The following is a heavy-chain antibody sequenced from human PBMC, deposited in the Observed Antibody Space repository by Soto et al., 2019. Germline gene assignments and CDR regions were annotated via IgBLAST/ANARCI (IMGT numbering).Heavy chain of an antibody. CDR3: ARGRCSGGSCYVGHYYYGMDV. CDR2: INHSGST. V-gene: IGHV4-34*01. D-gene: IGHD2-15*01. CDR1: GGSFSGYY. J-gene: IGHJ6*02. Sequence: SETLSLTCAVYGGSFSGYYWSWIRQPPGKGLEWIGEINHSGSTNYNPSLKSRVTISVDTSKNQFSLKLSSVTAADTAVYYCARGRCSGGSCYVGHYYYGMDVWGQGNTVTVSS.